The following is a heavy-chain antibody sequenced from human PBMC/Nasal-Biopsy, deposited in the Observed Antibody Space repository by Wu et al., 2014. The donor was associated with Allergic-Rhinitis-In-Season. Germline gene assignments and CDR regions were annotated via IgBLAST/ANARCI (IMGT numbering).Heavy chain of an antibody. J-gene: IGHJ4*02. V-gene: IGHV4-38-2*01. CDR2: IYHSGST. CDR3: ARFPPPIDHYDNSDYYPYYFDY. Sequence: GSIYHSGSTYYKPSLKNRVTISVDTSKKQFSLKLYSVTAADTAVYYCARFPPPIDHYDNSDYYPYYFDYWGQGALVTVSS. D-gene: IGHD3-22*01.